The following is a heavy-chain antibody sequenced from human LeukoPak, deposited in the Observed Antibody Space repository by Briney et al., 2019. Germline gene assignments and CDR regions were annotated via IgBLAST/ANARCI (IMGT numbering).Heavy chain of an antibody. CDR1: GGSISSYY. D-gene: IGHD3-10*01. CDR3: ARVIDYYGSGSYVDY. J-gene: IGHJ4*02. CDR2: IYYSGST. V-gene: IGHV4-59*01. Sequence: SETLSLTCTVSGGSISSYYWCWIRQPPGKGLEWIGYIYYSGSTNYNPSLKSRVTISVDTSKNQFSLKLSSVTAADTAVYYCARVIDYYGSGSYVDYWGQGTLVTVSS.